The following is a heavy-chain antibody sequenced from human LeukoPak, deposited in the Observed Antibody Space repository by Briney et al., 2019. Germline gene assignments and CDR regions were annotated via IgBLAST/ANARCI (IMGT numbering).Heavy chain of an antibody. V-gene: IGHV1-2*02. CDR1: GYTFTGYY. D-gene: IGHD4-17*01. J-gene: IGHJ4*02. Sequence: ASVKVSCKASGYTFTGYYMHWVRQAPGQGLEWMGWINPNSGGTNYAQKFQGRVTMTRDTSISTAYMELSRLRSDDTAVYYCAREMIRGGSSTVTTPDYWGQGTLVTVSS. CDR3: AREMIRGGSSTVTTPDY. CDR2: INPNSGGT.